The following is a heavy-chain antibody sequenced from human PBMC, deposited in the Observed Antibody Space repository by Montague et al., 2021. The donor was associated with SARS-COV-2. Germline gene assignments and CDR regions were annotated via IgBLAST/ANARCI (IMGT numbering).Heavy chain of an antibody. CDR2: IYYSGSVTT. CDR3: ARRGGGEVFARFMYWYFDV. J-gene: IGHJ2*01. D-gene: IGHD2-21*01. CDR1: GGSITNYY. V-gene: IGHV4-59*13. Sequence: SETLSLTCSVSGGSITNYYWGWVRQSPGKGLEWIGYIYYSGSVTTSYNPSLKSRVSISVDTSEKQFSLKLTSVTAADTAVYYCARRGGGEVFARFMYWYFDVWSRGSLVTVSS.